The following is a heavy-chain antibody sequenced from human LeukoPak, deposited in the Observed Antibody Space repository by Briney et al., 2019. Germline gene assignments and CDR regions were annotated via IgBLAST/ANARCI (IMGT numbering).Heavy chain of an antibody. J-gene: IGHJ4*02. Sequence: GGSLRLSCAASGFTFSSYEMNWVRQAPGKGLEWVSYISSSGSTIYYADSVKGRFTISRDNAKNSLYLQMNSLRAEDTAVYYCARAGTVTTADFDYWGQGTLVTVSS. CDR1: GFTFSSYE. V-gene: IGHV3-48*03. D-gene: IGHD4-17*01. CDR3: ARAGTVTTADFDY. CDR2: ISSSGSTI.